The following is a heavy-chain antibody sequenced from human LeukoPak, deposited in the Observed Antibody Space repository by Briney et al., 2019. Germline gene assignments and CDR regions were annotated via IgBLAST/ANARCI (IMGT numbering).Heavy chain of an antibody. CDR2: IYYSWNT. J-gene: IGHJ4*02. V-gene: IGHV4-39*01. D-gene: IGHD5-12*01. CDR3: ARVNTGYDYRDYYFDY. Sequence: SETLSLTCTVSGDSISTSNSYWGWIRQPPGKGLEWIGSIYYSWNTYYNASLKSRVTISVDTSKNQFSLKLTSVTAADTAVYYCARVNTGYDYRDYYFDYWGQGIPVTVSS. CDR1: GDSISTSNSY.